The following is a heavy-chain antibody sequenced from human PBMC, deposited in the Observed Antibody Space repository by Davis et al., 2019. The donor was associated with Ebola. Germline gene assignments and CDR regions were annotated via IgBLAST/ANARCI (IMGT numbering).Heavy chain of an antibody. D-gene: IGHD2-21*01. CDR1: GYTFTSYG. CDR3: ARMGVHIVVVSDAFDI. Sequence: ASVKVSCKASGYTFTSYGISWVRQAPGQGFEWMGWISAYNGNTNCAQKLQGRVTMTTDTSTSTAYMELRSLRSDDTAVYYCARMGVHIVVVSDAFDIWGQGTMVTVSS. J-gene: IGHJ3*02. V-gene: IGHV1-18*01. CDR2: ISAYNGNT.